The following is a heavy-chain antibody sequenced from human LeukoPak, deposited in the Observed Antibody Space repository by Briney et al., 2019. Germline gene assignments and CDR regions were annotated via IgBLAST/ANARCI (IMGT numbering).Heavy chain of an antibody. V-gene: IGHV3-33*01. CDR2: IWYDGSNK. CDR1: GFTFSNYG. J-gene: IGHJ4*02. D-gene: IGHD3-10*01. Sequence: PGGSLRLSCAASGFTFSNYGMHWVRPAPGKGLEWVAVIWYDGSNKYYADSVKGRFTISRDNSKNTLYLQMNSLRAEDTAVYYCAGNYGPYYFDYWGQGTLVTVSS. CDR3: AGNYGPYYFDY.